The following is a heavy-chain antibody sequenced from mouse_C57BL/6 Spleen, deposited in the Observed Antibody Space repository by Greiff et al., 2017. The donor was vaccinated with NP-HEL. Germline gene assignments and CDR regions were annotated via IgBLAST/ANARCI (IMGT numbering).Heavy chain of an antibody. J-gene: IGHJ4*01. D-gene: IGHD2-3*01. CDR2: IWGGGST. CDR3: AKNSYEDGYYVYAMDY. Sequence: QVQLQQSGPGLVQPSQSLSITCTVSGFSLTSYGVHWVRQSPGKGLEWLGVIWGGGSTDYNAAFMSRLSITKDNSKSQVFFKMNRLQADDTAIYYCAKNSYEDGYYVYAMDYWGQGTSGTVSS. V-gene: IGHV2-5*01. CDR1: GFSLTSYG.